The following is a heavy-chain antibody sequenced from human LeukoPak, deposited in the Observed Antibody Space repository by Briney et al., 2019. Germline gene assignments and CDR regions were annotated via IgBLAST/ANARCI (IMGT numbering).Heavy chain of an antibody. CDR2: IIPIFGTA. D-gene: IGHD2-21*01. Sequence: SVKVSCKASGGTFSSYAISWVRQAPGQGLEWMGGIIPIFGTANYAQKFEGRVTITADESTSTAYMELSSLRSEDTAVYYCAALVVKMGDAFDIWGQGTMVTVSS. CDR1: GGTFSSYA. J-gene: IGHJ3*02. V-gene: IGHV1-69*13. CDR3: AALVVKMGDAFDI.